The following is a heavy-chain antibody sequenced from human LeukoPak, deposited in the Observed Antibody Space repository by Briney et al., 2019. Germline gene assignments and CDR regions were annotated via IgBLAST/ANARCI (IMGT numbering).Heavy chain of an antibody. V-gene: IGHV4-38-2*02. CDR3: ASVDTAMDY. Sequence: SETLSLTCTVSGYSISSGYYWGWIRQPPGKGLEWIGSIYHSGSTYYNPSLKSRVTISVDTSKNQFSLKLSSVTAADTAVYYCASVDTAMDYWGQGTLVTVSS. D-gene: IGHD5-18*01. J-gene: IGHJ4*02. CDR2: IYHSGST. CDR1: GYSISSGYY.